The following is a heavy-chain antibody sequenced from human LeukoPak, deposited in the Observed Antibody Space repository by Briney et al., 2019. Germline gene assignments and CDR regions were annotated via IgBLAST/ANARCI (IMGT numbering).Heavy chain of an antibody. Sequence: PSETLSLTCTVSGGSISSYYLSWIRQPPGKGLEWIGYIYTSGSTNYNPSLKSRVTISVDTSKNQFSLKLSSVTAADTAVYYCARGRGYCSSTSCYRCEEASYGFDYWGQGTLVTVSS. CDR1: GGSISSYY. V-gene: IGHV4-4*09. CDR2: IYTSGST. J-gene: IGHJ4*02. CDR3: ARGRGYCSSTSCYRCEEASYGFDY. D-gene: IGHD2-2*01.